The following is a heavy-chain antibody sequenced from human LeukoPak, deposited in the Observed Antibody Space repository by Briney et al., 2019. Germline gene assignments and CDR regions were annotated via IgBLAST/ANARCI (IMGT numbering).Heavy chain of an antibody. Sequence: PSETLSLTCTVSGGSISSSSYYWGWIRQPPGKGLEWIGSIYYSGSTYYNPSPKSRVTISVDTSKNQFSLKLSSVTAADTAVYYCARLVLMVYATIDYWGQGTLVTVSS. CDR2: IYYSGST. CDR3: ARLVLMVYATIDY. J-gene: IGHJ4*02. D-gene: IGHD2-8*01. V-gene: IGHV4-39*01. CDR1: GGSISSSSYY.